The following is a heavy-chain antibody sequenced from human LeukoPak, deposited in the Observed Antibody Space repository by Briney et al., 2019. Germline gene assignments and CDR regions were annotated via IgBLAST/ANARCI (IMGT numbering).Heavy chain of an antibody. CDR3: AKVRNYYDSSGYYYGFQH. D-gene: IGHD3-22*01. CDR2: INGSGGST. V-gene: IGHV3-23*01. J-gene: IGHJ1*01. CDR1: GFTFSSYA. Sequence: PGGSLRLSCAASGFTFSSYAMSWVRQAPGKGLEWVSAINGSGGSTYYADSVKGRFTISRDNSKNTLYLLMNSLRAEDTAVYYCAKVRNYYDSSGYYYGFQHWGQGTLVTVSS.